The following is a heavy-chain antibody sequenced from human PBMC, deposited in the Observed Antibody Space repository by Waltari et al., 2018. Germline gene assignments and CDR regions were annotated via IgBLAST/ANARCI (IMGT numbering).Heavy chain of an antibody. Sequence: QLQLQQSGPGLVKPSESLSLTCAVSGDSMSTSYWWSWVRQSPGKGREWIGQINRSGKTNYHPAFESRVIVSIDTSNNQFSLKFPSATAADTAIYYCARDRGRGIYLDSWGQGTLVTVSP. J-gene: IGHJ4*02. D-gene: IGHD2-15*01. CDR1: GDSMSTSYW. V-gene: IGHV4-4*02. CDR3: ARDRGRGIYLDS. CDR2: INRSGKT.